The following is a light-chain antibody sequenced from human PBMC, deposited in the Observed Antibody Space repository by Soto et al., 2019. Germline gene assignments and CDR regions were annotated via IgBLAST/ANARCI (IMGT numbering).Light chain of an antibody. V-gene: IGLV2-11*01. CDR2: DVS. CDR1: SSDVGGYDF. J-gene: IGLJ2*01. CDR3: CSYAGDLAL. Sequence: QSVLTQPRSVSGSPGQSVTISCTGTSSDVGGYDFVSWYQQHPGKAPKLMISDVSKRPSGVPDRFSGSKSGNTASLTFSGLQAEDEADYYCCSYAGDLALFGGGTKVTVL.